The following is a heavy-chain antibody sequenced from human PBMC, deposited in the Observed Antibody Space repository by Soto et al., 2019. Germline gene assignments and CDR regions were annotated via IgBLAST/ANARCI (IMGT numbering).Heavy chain of an antibody. D-gene: IGHD4-4*01. CDR2: ISGSGETI. Sequence: GGSLRLSCAASGFSFSNYEVNWVRQAPGKGLEWISYISGSGETIYYADSVQGRFTISRDNFRNSLDLQMNSLRVEDTAVYYCSRGRYRNYVFPEYALDVWGQGTTVTVSS. V-gene: IGHV3-48*03. J-gene: IGHJ6*02. CDR3: SRGRYRNYVFPEYALDV. CDR1: GFSFSNYE.